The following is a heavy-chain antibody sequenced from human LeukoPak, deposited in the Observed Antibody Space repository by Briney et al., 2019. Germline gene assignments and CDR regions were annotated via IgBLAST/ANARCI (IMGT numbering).Heavy chain of an antibody. V-gene: IGHV3-23*01. CDR3: AKCRGAGTYFKNPLGF. J-gene: IGHJ4*02. Sequence: GGSLRLSCAASGFTLSSYAMTWVRQAPGKGLEWVSATTGSGSSTHYADSVKGRFTISRDNSRNTLYLQMNSLRVEDTAVYFCAKCRGAGTYFKNPLGFWGQGTLVTVSS. CDR2: TTGSGSST. CDR1: GFTLSSYA. D-gene: IGHD3-10*01.